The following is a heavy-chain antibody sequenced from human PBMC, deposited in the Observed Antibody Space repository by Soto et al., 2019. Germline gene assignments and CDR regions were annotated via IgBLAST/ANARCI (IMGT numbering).Heavy chain of an antibody. CDR1: GFTFSDHA. CDR3: ARVPESTGTAHFDY. CDR2: MSGSGDNT. J-gene: IGHJ4*02. V-gene: IGHV3-23*01. Sequence: EVQLLESGGGLVQPGGSLRLSCAVSGFTFSDHAMSWVRRAPGKGLEWVSAMSGSGDNTYYADSVKGRFTISRDNSKNTLYLQMNGRRAEDTALDDCARVPESTGTAHFDYWGQGTLVTVSS. D-gene: IGHD4-17*01.